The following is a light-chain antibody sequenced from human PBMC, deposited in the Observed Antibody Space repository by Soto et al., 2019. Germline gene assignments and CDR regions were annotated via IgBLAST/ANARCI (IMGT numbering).Light chain of an antibody. J-gene: IGKJ1*01. CDR3: QQYNSYSWT. CDR2: KAS. Sequence: DIQMTQSPATLSASVGDRVTITCRASQSISSWLAWYQQKPGKAPKLLIYKASSLESGVPSRFSGSGSGTEFTLTISSLLPEEFATYYCQQYNSYSWTFGQRTKVDIK. CDR1: QSISSW. V-gene: IGKV1-5*03.